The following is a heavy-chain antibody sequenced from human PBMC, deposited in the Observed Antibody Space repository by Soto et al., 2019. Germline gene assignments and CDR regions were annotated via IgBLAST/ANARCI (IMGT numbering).Heavy chain of an antibody. CDR2: INPSGGST. Sequence: QVQLVQSGAEVKKPGASVKVSCKASGYIFTNHYIHWVRQAPGQGLEWMGIINPSGGSTNYLQKSQGRVTMTRDTSTSTVYMELSSLRSEDTAVYFCARAADYDSSGFYYDYWGQGTLVTVAS. CDR3: ARAADYDSSGFYYDY. CDR1: GYIFTNHY. D-gene: IGHD3-22*01. V-gene: IGHV1-46*01. J-gene: IGHJ4*02.